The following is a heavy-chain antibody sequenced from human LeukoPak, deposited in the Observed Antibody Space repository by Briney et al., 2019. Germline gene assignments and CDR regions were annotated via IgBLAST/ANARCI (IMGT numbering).Heavy chain of an antibody. CDR2: IYYSGST. D-gene: IGHD5-18*01. Sequence: PSETLSLTCTVSGGSISSGGYYWSWIRQHPGKGLEWIGYIYYSGSTYYNPSLKSRVTISVDTSKNQFSLKLSSVTAADTAVYYCARVSEYSYGRTPYYYYGMDVWGQGTTVTVSS. CDR3: ARVSEYSYGRTPYYYYGMDV. CDR1: GGSISSGGYY. V-gene: IGHV4-31*03. J-gene: IGHJ6*02.